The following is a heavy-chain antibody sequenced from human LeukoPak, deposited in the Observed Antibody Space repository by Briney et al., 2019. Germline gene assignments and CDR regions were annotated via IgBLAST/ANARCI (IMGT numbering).Heavy chain of an antibody. Sequence: GGSLRLSCAASGFTFSSYWMSWVRQAPGKGLEWVANIKQDGSEKYYVDSVKGRFTISRDNAKNSLYLQMNSLRSEDTAVYYCASGYSSSWYVPGFDYWGQGTLVTVSS. V-gene: IGHV3-7*03. J-gene: IGHJ4*02. CDR2: IKQDGSEK. D-gene: IGHD6-13*01. CDR1: GFTFSSYW. CDR3: ASGYSSSWYVPGFDY.